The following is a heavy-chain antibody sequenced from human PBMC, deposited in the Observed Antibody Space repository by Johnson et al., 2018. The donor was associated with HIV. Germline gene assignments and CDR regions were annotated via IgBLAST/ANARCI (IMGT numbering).Heavy chain of an antibody. CDR1: GFTFSSYA. J-gene: IGHJ3*02. V-gene: IGHV3-30-3*01. CDR2: ISYDGSKK. Sequence: QVQLVESGGGVVQPGRSLRLSCAASGFTFSSYAMHWVRQAPGKGLEWVAVISYDGSKKYYADSVKGRFTISRDNSKNTLYLQMNSLRAEDTAVYYCARAGIAPPLCDAFDIWGQGTMVTVSS. D-gene: IGHD6-13*01. CDR3: ARAGIAPPLCDAFDI.